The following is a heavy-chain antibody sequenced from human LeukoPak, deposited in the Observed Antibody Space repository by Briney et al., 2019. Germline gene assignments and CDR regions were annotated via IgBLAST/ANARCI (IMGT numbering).Heavy chain of an antibody. CDR2: ISSDGSNK. CDR1: GFTFSSYA. D-gene: IGHD2-15*01. J-gene: IGHJ5*02. Sequence: PGGSLRLSCAASGFTFSSYAVNWVRQAPGKGLEWVGVISSDGSNKYYAESVKGRFTISRDNAKNTLYLQVNSLRPEDTAVYYCMLPPWASGGPWGQGTLVTVSS. CDR3: MLPPWASGGP. V-gene: IGHV3-30*14.